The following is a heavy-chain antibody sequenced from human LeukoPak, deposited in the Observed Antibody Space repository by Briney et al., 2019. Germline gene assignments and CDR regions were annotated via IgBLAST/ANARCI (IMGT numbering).Heavy chain of an antibody. CDR2: ISSSGRTI. V-gene: IGHV3-11*01. CDR1: GFTFSDYY. J-gene: IGHJ5*02. D-gene: IGHD5-24*01. CDR3: AGGRRWLQSLP. Sequence: GGSLRLSCAASGFTFSDYYMSWIRQAPGKGLERVSYISSSGRTIYYADSVKGRFTISRDNAKNSLYLQMNSLRAEDTAVYYCAGGRRWLQSLPWGQGTLVTVSS.